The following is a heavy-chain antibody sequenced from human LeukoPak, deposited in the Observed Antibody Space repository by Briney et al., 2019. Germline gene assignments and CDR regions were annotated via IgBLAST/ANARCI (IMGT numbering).Heavy chain of an antibody. D-gene: IGHD3-10*01. CDR1: GFTVSSNY. CDR2: IYSGGST. Sequence: PGGSLRLSCAASGFTVSSNYMSWVRQAPGKGLEWVSVIYSGGSTYYADSVKGRFTISRDNSKNTLYLQMNSLRAEDTAVYYCAKDLSLWFGDTFDIWGQGTMVTVSS. V-gene: IGHV3-53*01. J-gene: IGHJ3*02. CDR3: AKDLSLWFGDTFDI.